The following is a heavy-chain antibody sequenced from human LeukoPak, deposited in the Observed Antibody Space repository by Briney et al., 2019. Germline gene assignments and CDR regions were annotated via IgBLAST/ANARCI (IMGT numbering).Heavy chain of an antibody. CDR1: GFSFSSFV. CDR3: AKPLGWEVLRVDC. Sequence: GGSLRLSCAGSGFSFSSFVMSWVRQAPGKGLEWVSAIGGSGGDTYYADSVKGRFTISRDNSENTLYLQMNGLRAEDTAVYYCAKPLGWEVLRVDCWGQGTLVTVSS. D-gene: IGHD1-26*01. V-gene: IGHV3-23*01. CDR2: IGGSGGDT. J-gene: IGHJ4*02.